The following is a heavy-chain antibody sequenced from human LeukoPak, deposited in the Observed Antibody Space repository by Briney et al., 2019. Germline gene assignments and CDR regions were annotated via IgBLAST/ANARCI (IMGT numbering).Heavy chain of an antibody. V-gene: IGHV1-18*01. Sequence: GASVKVSCKASGYTFTSYGISWVRQAPGQGLEWMGWISAYNGNTNYAQKLQGRVTMTTDTSTSTAYMELRSLRSDDTAVYYCARVHSYYYDSSGYLGYFDYWGQGTLVTVSS. CDR2: ISAYNGNT. J-gene: IGHJ4*02. CDR1: GYTFTSYG. D-gene: IGHD3-22*01. CDR3: ARVHSYYYDSSGYLGYFDY.